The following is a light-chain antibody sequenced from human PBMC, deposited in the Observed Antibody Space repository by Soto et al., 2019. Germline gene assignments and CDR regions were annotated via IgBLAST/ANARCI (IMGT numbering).Light chain of an antibody. CDR3: TSYIASSTLV. Sequence: QSVLTQPASVSGSPGQSITISCTGTSSDIGRYDYVSWYQQHPGKAPKLMIYDVSDRPSGVSSRFSGSKSGNTASLTISGLQAEDEADYYCTSYIASSTLVFGGGTKLTVL. CDR1: SSDIGRYDY. J-gene: IGLJ2*01. V-gene: IGLV2-14*03. CDR2: DVS.